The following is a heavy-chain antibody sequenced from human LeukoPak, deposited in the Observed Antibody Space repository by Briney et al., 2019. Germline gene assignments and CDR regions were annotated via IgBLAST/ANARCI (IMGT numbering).Heavy chain of an antibody. CDR3: ARGRDDYRNYVVWFDP. Sequence: SETLSLTCTVSGGSISSGGYYWSWIRQHPGKGLEWIGNIYYSGSTYYNPSLKSPVTISVDTSKDQFSLKLRSVTAADTAVYYCARGRDDYRNYVVWFDPWGQGTLVTVSS. D-gene: IGHD4-11*01. V-gene: IGHV4-31*02. CDR1: GGSISSGGYY. CDR2: IYYSGST. J-gene: IGHJ5*02.